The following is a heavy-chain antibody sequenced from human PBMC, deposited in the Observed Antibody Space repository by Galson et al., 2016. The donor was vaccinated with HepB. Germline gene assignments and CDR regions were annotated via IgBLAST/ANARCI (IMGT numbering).Heavy chain of an antibody. CDR3: ARGGYGGYLFY. V-gene: IGHV1-8*01. Sequence: SVKVSCKASGYTFTTYDINWVRQAAGQGLEWMGWMNPKSGTSVYAPKFQDRVTMTRNASVSTAYMQLRSLTSDDTAVYYCARGGYGGYLFYWGQGTVVTVSS. D-gene: IGHD6-25*01. CDR1: GYTFTTYD. J-gene: IGHJ4*02. CDR2: MNPKSGTS.